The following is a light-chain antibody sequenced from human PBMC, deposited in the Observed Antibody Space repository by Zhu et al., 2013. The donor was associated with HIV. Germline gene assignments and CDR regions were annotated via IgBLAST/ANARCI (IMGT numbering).Light chain of an antibody. CDR1: QGIGSA. Sequence: AIRMTQSPSSLSASTGDRVTITCRASQGIGSALAWYKQNPGKPPKILIYDASILEGGVPSRFSGSGSETYFTLAISNLQHEDFATYYCQQYNSDILTFGGGTKV. CDR2: DAS. J-gene: IGKJ4*02. V-gene: IGKV1-13*02. CDR3: QQYNSDILT.